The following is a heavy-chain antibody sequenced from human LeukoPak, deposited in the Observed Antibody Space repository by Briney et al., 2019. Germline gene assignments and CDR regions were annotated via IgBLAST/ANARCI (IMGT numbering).Heavy chain of an antibody. V-gene: IGHV3-33*01. CDR1: GFTFSSYG. Sequence: GGSLRLSCAASGFTFSSYGMHWVRQAPGKGLEWVAVIWYDGSSKYYADSVKGRFTISRDNSKNTLYLQMNSLRAEDTAVYYCARDRMGATLDYWGQGTLVTVSS. J-gene: IGHJ4*02. CDR3: ARDRMGATLDY. D-gene: IGHD1-26*01. CDR2: IWYDGSSK.